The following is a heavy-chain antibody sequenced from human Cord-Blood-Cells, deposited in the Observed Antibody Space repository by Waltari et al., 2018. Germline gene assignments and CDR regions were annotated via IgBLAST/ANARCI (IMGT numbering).Heavy chain of an antibody. V-gene: IGHV4-38-2*01. CDR3: ARVQRVDGMDV. J-gene: IGHJ6*02. D-gene: IGHD1-1*01. CDR1: VYSIISGYY. Sequence: QVQLQESGPGLVKPSETLSLTSAFSVYSIISGYYWGWIRQPPGKGLEWIGSIYPSGSTYYNPSLKSRVTISVDTSKNQFSLKLSSVTAADTAVYYCARVQRVDGMDVWGQGTTVTVSS. CDR2: IYPSGST.